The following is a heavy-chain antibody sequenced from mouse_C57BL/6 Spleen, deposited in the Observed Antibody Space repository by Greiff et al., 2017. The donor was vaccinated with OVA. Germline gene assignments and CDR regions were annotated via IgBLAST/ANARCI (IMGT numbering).Heavy chain of an antibody. CDR3: ARGELLRPADY. CDR2: ISYDGSN. J-gene: IGHJ2*01. V-gene: IGHV3-6*01. D-gene: IGHD1-2*01. CDR1: GYSITSGYY. Sequence: ESGPGLVKPSQSLSLTCSVTGYSITSGYYWNWIRQFPGNKLEWMGYISYDGSNNYNPSLKNRISITRDTSKNQFFLKLNSVTTEDTATYYCARGELLRPADYWGQGTTLTVSS.